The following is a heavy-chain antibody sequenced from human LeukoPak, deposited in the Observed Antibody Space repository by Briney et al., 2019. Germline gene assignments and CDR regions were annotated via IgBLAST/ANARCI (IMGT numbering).Heavy chain of an antibody. D-gene: IGHD6-19*01. J-gene: IGHJ4*02. CDR2: INHSGST. V-gene: IGHV4-34*01. Sequence: PSETLSLTCAVYGGSFSGYYWSWIRQTPGKGLEWIGEINHSGSTNYNPSLKSRVTISVDTSKNQFSLKLSSVTAADTAVYYCARDSWLVLVPDYWGQGTLVTVSS. CDR1: GGSFSGYY. CDR3: ARDSWLVLVPDY.